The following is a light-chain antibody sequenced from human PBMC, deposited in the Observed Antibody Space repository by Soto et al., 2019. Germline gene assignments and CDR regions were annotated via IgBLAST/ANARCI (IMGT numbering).Light chain of an antibody. J-gene: IGKJ2*01. CDR3: QHHNDYLYT. CDR2: KAS. Sequence: DVQMTQSPSTLSASVGDTVTITCRASQNIDYYLAWYQQKPGKAPKLLIYKASSLESGVPSRFSGSGFGTEFTLTLSSLQPDDFATYFCQHHNDYLYTFGQGTELEIK. CDR1: QNIDYY. V-gene: IGKV1-5*03.